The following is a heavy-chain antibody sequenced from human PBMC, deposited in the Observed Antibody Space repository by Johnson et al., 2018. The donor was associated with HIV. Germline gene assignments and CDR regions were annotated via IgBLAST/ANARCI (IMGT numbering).Heavy chain of an antibody. J-gene: IGHJ3*02. D-gene: IGHD1-26*01. CDR2: ISWNSENI. V-gene: IGHV3-9*01. CDR3: AKVRWELSSIGAFDI. CDR1: GFTFNDYA. Sequence: VQLVESGGGLVQPGRSLRLSCAASGFTFNDYAMHWVRQVPGKGLEWVSGISWNSENIAYADSVRGRFTISRDNAENSLYLQMNSLRAEDTAVYYCAKVRWELSSIGAFDIWGQGTMVTVSS.